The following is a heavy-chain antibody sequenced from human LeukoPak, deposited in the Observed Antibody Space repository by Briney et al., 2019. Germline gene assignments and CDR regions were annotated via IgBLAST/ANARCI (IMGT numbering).Heavy chain of an antibody. CDR2: IKEDGSAK. J-gene: IGHJ4*02. D-gene: IGHD6-13*01. CDR3: ATLPIAAAGTGYFDY. CDR1: GFTFSRYW. Sequence: GGSLRLSCTASGFTFSRYWMTWVRQAPGKGLEWVANIKEDGSAKYYVDSMKGRFTISRDNSKNSLYLQMNSLRTEDTALYYCATLPIAAAGTGYFDYWGQGTLVTVSS. V-gene: IGHV3-7*05.